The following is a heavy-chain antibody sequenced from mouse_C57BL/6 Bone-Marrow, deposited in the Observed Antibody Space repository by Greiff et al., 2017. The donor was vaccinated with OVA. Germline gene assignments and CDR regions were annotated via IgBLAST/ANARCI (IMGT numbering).Heavy chain of an antibody. CDR1: GFTFSSYA. D-gene: IGHD2-3*01. J-gene: IGHJ4*01. CDR2: ISSGGDYI. CDR3: TRDGYYAMDY. Sequence: EVMLVESGEGLVKPGGSLHPYCAASGFTFSSYAMSWVRQTPEKRLEWVAYISSGGDYIYYAYTVKGRFTISRDNARNTLYLQMSSLKSEDTAMYYCTRDGYYAMDYWGQGTSVNVSS. V-gene: IGHV5-9-1*02.